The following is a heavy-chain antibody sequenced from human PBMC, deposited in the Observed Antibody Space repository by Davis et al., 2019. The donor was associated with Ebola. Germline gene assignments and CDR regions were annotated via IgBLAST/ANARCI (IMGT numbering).Heavy chain of an antibody. CDR2: ISPSNGNT. CDR1: GYTFTNFG. CDR3: ARGGLSWNYVPSAPDY. D-gene: IGHD1-7*01. J-gene: IGHJ4*02. Sequence: ASVKVSCKASGYTFTNFGISWVRQAPGQGLEWMGWISPSNGNTNHAQKFQGRVTMTTDTPTTTAYMELRSLESDDTALYYCARGGLSWNYVPSAPDYWGQGTLITVSS. V-gene: IGHV1-18*01.